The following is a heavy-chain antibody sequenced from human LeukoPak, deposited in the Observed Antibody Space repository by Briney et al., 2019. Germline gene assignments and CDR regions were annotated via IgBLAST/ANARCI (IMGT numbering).Heavy chain of an antibody. D-gene: IGHD3-9*01. Sequence: SETLSLTCTVSGGSISSGGYYWSWIRQHPGKGLEWIGYIYYSGSTYYNPSLKSRVTISVDTSKNQFSLKLRSVTAADTAVYYCARSAYFDWLFYGYWGQGTLVTVSS. CDR3: ARSAYFDWLFYGY. V-gene: IGHV4-31*03. J-gene: IGHJ4*02. CDR1: GGSISSGGYY. CDR2: IYYSGST.